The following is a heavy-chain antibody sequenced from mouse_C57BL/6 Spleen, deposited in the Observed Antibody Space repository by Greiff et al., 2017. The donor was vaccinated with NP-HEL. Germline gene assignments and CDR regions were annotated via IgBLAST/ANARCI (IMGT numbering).Heavy chain of an antibody. J-gene: IGHJ1*03. CDR3: ARNSAVVATHYWYFDV. V-gene: IGHV2-2*01. CDR1: GFSLTSYG. Sequence: QVQLQQSGPGLVQPSQSLSITCTVSGFSLTSYGVHWVRQSPGKGLEWLGVIWSGGSPDYNAAFISRLSISKDNSKSQVFFKMNRLQADDTAIYYCARNSAVVATHYWYFDVWGTGTTVTVSS. D-gene: IGHD1-1*01. CDR2: IWSGGSP.